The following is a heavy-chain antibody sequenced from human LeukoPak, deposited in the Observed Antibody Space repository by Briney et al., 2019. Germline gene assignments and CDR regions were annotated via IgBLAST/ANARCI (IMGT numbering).Heavy chain of an antibody. CDR1: GYTFTSYD. D-gene: IGHD3-10*01. J-gene: IGHJ4*02. Sequence: ASVKVSCKASGYTFTSYDINWVRQATGQGLEWMGWMNPNSGNTGYAQKFQGRVTMTRNTSISTAYMELSSLRSEDTAVYYCARTQGLSGITMVRGVIVPFDYWGQGPLVTVSS. V-gene: IGHV1-8*01. CDR3: ARTQGLSGITMVRGVIVPFDY. CDR2: MNPNSGNT.